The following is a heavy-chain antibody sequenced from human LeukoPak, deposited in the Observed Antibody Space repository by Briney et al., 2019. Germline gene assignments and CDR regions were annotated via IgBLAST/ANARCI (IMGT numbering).Heavy chain of an antibody. D-gene: IGHD3-22*01. J-gene: IGHJ4*01. Sequence: GGSLRLSCAASGFTFSSYSMNWVRQAPGKGLEWVSYISSSGSTIYYADSVKGRFTISRDNSKNTLYLQMNSLRAEDTAVYYCAKDSHYYDSSGYYAYWGQGTLVTVSS. CDR1: GFTFSSYS. CDR2: ISSSGSTI. V-gene: IGHV3-48*01. CDR3: AKDSHYYDSSGYYAY.